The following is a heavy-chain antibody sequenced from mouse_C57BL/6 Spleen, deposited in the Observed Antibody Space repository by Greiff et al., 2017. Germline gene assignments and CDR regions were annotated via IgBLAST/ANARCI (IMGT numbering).Heavy chain of an antibody. J-gene: IGHJ2*01. D-gene: IGHD1-1*01. V-gene: IGHV5-9-1*02. Sequence: EVKVVESGEGLVKPGGSLKLSCAASGFTFSSYAMSWVRQTPEKRLEWVAYISSGGDYIYYADTVKGRFTISRDNARNTLYLQMSSLKSEDTAMYYCTRETYYYGSSIDYWGQGTTLTVSS. CDR3: TRETYYYGSSIDY. CDR1: GFTFSSYA. CDR2: ISSGGDYI.